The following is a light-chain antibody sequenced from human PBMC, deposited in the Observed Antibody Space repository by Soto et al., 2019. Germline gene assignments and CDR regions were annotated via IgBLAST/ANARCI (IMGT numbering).Light chain of an antibody. V-gene: IGKV3D-20*02. CDR1: QSVSSNY. CDR2: GAS. J-gene: IGKJ5*01. Sequence: EIVLTQSPGTLSLSPWERATLSCRASQSVSSNYVAWYQQKPGQAPRLLIYGASNRATGIPDRFSGSGSGTDFTLTISSLEPEDFAVYYCQQRSNWPITFGQGTRLEIK. CDR3: QQRSNWPIT.